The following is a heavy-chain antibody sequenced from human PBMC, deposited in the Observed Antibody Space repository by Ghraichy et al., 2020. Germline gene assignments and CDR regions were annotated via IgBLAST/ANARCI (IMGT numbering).Heavy chain of an antibody. CDR1: GFPFSNAW. D-gene: IGHD3-3*01. CDR3: TTDYFWSGYYTPHYYYYGMDV. V-gene: IGHV3-15*01. J-gene: IGHJ6*02. Sequence: GGSLRLSCAASGFPFSNAWMSWVRQAPGKGLEWVGRIKSKTDGGTTDYAAPVKGRFTISRDDSKNTLYLQMNSLKTEDTAVYYCTTDYFWSGYYTPHYYYYGMDVWGQGTTVSVSS. CDR2: IKSKTDGGTT.